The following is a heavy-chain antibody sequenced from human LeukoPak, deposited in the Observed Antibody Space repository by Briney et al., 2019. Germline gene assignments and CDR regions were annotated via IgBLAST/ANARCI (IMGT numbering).Heavy chain of an antibody. J-gene: IGHJ4*02. Sequence: SETLSLTCTVSGGSISNYSWSWIRQPPGKGLEWIGHIYSTGSTTYSPSLKSRVIMSADTSKNQFSLKVTSVTAADTAVYYCARHPFPKYDFWSGYSTAYYLDYWGQGTLVTVSS. D-gene: IGHD3-3*01. CDR1: GGSISNYS. CDR3: ARHPFPKYDFWSGYSTAYYLDY. V-gene: IGHV4-59*08. CDR2: IYSTGST.